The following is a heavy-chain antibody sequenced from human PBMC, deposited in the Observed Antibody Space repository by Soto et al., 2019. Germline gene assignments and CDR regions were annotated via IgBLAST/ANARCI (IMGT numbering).Heavy chain of an antibody. CDR2: ISSSGTTI. J-gene: IGHJ6*02. D-gene: IGHD2-15*01. V-gene: IGHV3-11*01. CDR3: ARGKSIFYGMDV. CDR1: GFTFSDYY. Sequence: QVQLVESGGGLVKPGGSLRLSCAASGFTFSDYYISWIRQAPGKGLEWVSYISSSGTTIYHADSVKGRFTISRDNAKNSLFVQMNSLRAEDTAVYYCARGKSIFYGMDVWGQGTTVTVSS.